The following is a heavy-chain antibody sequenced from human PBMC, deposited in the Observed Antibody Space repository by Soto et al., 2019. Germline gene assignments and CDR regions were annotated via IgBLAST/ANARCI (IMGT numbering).Heavy chain of an antibody. Sequence: QVQLQQWGAGLLKPSGTLSLTCAVYGGSFTGYYWSWIRQPPGKGLEWIGEINHRGSTNYNPSLKSRVTISVDTSKNQFSLNLNSVTAADTAVYYCARGSRVKIPAASGRDYYYHGLDVWGQGTAVTVSS. CDR2: INHRGST. D-gene: IGHD6-25*01. CDR1: GGSFTGYY. CDR3: ARGSRVKIPAASGRDYYYHGLDV. V-gene: IGHV4-34*01. J-gene: IGHJ6*02.